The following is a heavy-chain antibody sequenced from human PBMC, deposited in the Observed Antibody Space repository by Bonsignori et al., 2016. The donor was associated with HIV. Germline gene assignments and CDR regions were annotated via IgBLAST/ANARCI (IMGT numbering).Heavy chain of an antibody. CDR3: AKEKAVAGNPLDY. Sequence: WIRQPPGKGLVWVSRINSDGSSTSYADSVKGRFTISRDNAKNTLYLQMNSLRAEDTAVYYCAKEKAVAGNPLDYWGQGTLVTVSS. V-gene: IGHV3-74*01. D-gene: IGHD6-19*01. CDR2: INSDGSST. J-gene: IGHJ4*02.